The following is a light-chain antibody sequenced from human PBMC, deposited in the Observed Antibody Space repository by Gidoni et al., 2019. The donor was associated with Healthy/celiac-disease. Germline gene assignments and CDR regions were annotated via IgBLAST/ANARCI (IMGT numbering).Light chain of an antibody. J-gene: IGLJ2*01. CDR3: AAWDDSLNGHVV. Sequence: SVLTQPPSASGTPGQRVTISCSGSSSNNGSNTVNWYQQLPGTAPKLLIYSNNQPPSGVPDRFSGSKSGTSSSLAISGLQSEDEADYYCAAWDDSLNGHVVFGGGTKLTVL. CDR2: SNN. V-gene: IGLV1-44*01. CDR1: SSNNGSNT.